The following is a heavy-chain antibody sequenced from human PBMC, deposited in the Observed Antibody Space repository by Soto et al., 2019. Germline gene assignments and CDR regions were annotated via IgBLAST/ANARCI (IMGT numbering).Heavy chain of an antibody. CDR1: GGSISSSSCY. Sequence: SETLSLTCTVSGGSISSSSCYWGWIRQPPGKGLEWIGSIYYSGSTYYNPSLKSRVTISVDTSKNQFSLKLSSVTAADTAVYYCARHGHPPYCGGDCYPNWFDPWGQGTLVTVSS. J-gene: IGHJ5*02. CDR3: ARHGHPPYCGGDCYPNWFDP. D-gene: IGHD2-21*02. CDR2: IYYSGST. V-gene: IGHV4-39*01.